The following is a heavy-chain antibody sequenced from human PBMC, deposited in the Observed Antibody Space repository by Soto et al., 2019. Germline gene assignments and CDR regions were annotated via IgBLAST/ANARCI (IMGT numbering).Heavy chain of an antibody. CDR2: ISLSGSTI. J-gene: IGHJ4*02. D-gene: IGHD3-3*02. V-gene: IGHV3-48*03. CDR3: ARESFSASPNFFDY. Sequence: EVQLVESGGGLVQPGGSLRLSCAASGFAFSNYEMNWVRQAPGKGLEWVSYISLSGSTIYYADSVKGRFTISRDDAKNSLYLQMNSLRADDTADYYCARESFSASPNFFDYWGQGTLVTVSS. CDR1: GFAFSNYE.